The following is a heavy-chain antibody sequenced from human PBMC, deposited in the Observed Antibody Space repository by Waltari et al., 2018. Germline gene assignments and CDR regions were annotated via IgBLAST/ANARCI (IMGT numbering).Heavy chain of an antibody. V-gene: IGHV4-38-2*01. CDR2: LYHSGST. CDR3: ARTASANSFFDF. D-gene: IGHD1-1*01. J-gene: IGHJ4*02. CDR1: DFSISSDYS. Sequence: QVQLQESGPGLVKPSETLSLTCVVSDFSISSDYSWGWIRQPPGKGLEWIASLYHSGSTPTNPSPPSRVPVSVDTSNNPFSLKLSSVTASDTAVYYCARTASANSFFDFWGQGTLVTVSS.